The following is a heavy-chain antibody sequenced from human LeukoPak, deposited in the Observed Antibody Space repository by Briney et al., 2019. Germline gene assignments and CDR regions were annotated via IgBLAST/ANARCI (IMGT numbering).Heavy chain of an antibody. CDR3: ARGGAAAATGDY. V-gene: IGHV4-59*01. J-gene: IGHJ4*02. CDR2: ISYSGRT. CDR1: GGSISSYY. D-gene: IGHD6-13*01. Sequence: PSETLSLTCTLSGGSISSYYWSWIRQPPGKGLEWIGYISYSGRTSYSPSLRSRVTISVATSKNQFSLKLSSVTAADTAMYYCARGGAAAATGDYWGQGTLVTVSS.